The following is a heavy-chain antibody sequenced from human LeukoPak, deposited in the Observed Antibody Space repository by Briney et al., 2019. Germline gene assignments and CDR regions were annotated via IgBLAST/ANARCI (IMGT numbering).Heavy chain of an antibody. J-gene: IGHJ3*02. CDR1: GYTFTSYG. CDR2: ISAYNGNT. Sequence: ASVKVSCKASGYTFTSYGISWVRQAPGQGLEWMGWISAYNGNTNYARKLQGRVTMTTDTSTSTAYMELRSLRSDDTAVYYCARGYYYDSSGYSDAFDIWGQGTMVTVSS. V-gene: IGHV1-18*01. D-gene: IGHD3-22*01. CDR3: ARGYYYDSSGYSDAFDI.